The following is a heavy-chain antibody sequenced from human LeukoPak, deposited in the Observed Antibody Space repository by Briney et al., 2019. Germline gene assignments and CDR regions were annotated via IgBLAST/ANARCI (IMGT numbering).Heavy chain of an antibody. CDR1: KFTFSNYW. V-gene: IGHV3-74*01. CDR3: ARDRDGYAIFDY. Sequence: PGGSLRLSCAASKFTFSNYWMHWVRQAPGEGLVWVSRIYSGGSITTYADSVKGRFTISRDNAENTLYLQMNSLRAEDTAVYYCARDRDGYAIFDYWGQGTLVTVSS. D-gene: IGHD5-24*01. J-gene: IGHJ4*02. CDR2: IYSGGSIT.